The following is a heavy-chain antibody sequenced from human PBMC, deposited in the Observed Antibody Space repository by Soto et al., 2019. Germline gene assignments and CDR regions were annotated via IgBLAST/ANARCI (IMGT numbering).Heavy chain of an antibody. D-gene: IGHD3-22*01. Sequence: PSETLSLTCTVSGGSISSYYWSWIRQPPGKGLEWIGYIYKGGSINYNPSLKSRVTISVDTSNNQFSLKLSSVTAADTAVYYCARAYYDRSGYAVDPWGQGTLVTV. CDR1: GGSISSYY. V-gene: IGHV4-4*09. J-gene: IGHJ5*02. CDR3: ARAYYDRSGYAVDP. CDR2: IYKGGSI.